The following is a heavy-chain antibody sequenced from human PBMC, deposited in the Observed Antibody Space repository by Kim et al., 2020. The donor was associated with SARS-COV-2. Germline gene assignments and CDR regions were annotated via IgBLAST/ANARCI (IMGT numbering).Heavy chain of an antibody. J-gene: IGHJ4*02. CDR3: ARSGTVTNAVDY. Sequence: YTNPSLKSRVTRSVDTSKNQFSLKRSSVTAADTAVYYCARSGTVTNAVDYWDQGTLVTVSS. V-gene: IGHV4-30-2*04. D-gene: IGHD4-17*01.